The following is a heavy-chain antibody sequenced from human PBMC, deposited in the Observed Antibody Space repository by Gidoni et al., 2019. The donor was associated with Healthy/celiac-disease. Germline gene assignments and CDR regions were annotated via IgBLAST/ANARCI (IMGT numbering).Heavy chain of an antibody. J-gene: IGHJ6*02. CDR1: GFPFSSYS. D-gene: IGHD4-17*01. CDR2: ISSSSSYI. Sequence: EVQLVESGGGLVKHGGSLRLSCAASGFPFSSYSMNWFRQAPGKGLEWVSSISSSSSYIYYADSVKGRFTISRDNAKNSLYLQMNSLRAEDTAVYYCARGDYGDYTYYYYGMDVWGQGTTVTVSS. V-gene: IGHV3-21*01. CDR3: ARGDYGDYTYYYYGMDV.